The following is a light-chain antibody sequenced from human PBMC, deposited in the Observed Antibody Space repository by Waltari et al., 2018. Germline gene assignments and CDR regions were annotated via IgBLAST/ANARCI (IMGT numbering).Light chain of an antibody. V-gene: IGKV1-39*01. CDR3: QQNYITPLI. CDR1: QHIRNF. J-gene: IGKJ3*01. CDR2: AAS. Sequence: DIQATHSPPSLSASVGDRSPITCRPSQHIRNFLNWYQQKPGKAPSLLIYAASKLQRGVPARFSRSGFGTDFTLTISSLRPEDFATFYCQQNYITPLIFGAGTSVDTK.